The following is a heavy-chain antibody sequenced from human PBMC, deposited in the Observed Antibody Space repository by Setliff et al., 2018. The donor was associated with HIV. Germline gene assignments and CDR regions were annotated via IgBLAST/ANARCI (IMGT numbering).Heavy chain of an antibody. J-gene: IGHJ1*01. CDR1: GGTFDNYV. Sequence: SVKVSCKVSGGTFDNYVISWIRQTPGQGLEWMGGFVPMLGSKDYAQKFQGRVTISTDGSFTTAYMELSSLRSEDTARYYCAHASLLVTGHFQHWGQGTLVTV. V-gene: IGHV1-69*05. CDR3: AHASLLVTGHFQH. D-gene: IGHD2-21*02. CDR2: FVPMLGSK.